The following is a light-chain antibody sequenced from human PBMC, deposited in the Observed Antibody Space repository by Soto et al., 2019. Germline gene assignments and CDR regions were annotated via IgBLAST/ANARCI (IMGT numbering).Light chain of an antibody. CDR3: QQYGSSQT. CDR1: QNVDSNS. J-gene: IGKJ1*01. Sequence: EIVLTQSPGTLSLSPGERATLSCRASQNVDSNSLAWYQQKPGQAPRIIIFGASGRATGIPDRFSGSGSGTDFTLTISRLEPEDFAVYYCQQYGSSQTFGQGTKVDIK. CDR2: GAS. V-gene: IGKV3-20*01.